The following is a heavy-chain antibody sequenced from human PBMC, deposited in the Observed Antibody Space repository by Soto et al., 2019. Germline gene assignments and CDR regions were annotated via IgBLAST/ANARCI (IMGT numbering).Heavy chain of an antibody. CDR1: GGTFSSYA. CDR2: IIPIFGTA. Sequence: SVKVSCKASGGTFSSYAISCVRQAPGQGLEWMGGIIPIFGTANYAQKFQGRVTITADESTSTAYMELSSRRSEDTAVYYCARKGSKVRGVTLRGPGSKNYGMDVWGQGTTVTVSS. J-gene: IGHJ6*02. CDR3: ARKGSKVRGVTLRGPGSKNYGMDV. V-gene: IGHV1-69*13. D-gene: IGHD3-10*01.